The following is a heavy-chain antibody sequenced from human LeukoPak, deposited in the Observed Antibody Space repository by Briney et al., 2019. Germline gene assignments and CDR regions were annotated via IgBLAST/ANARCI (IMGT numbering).Heavy chain of an antibody. CDR3: ARDSQGSLSTSFDS. D-gene: IGHD3-10*01. CDR2: ISSRGSII. Sequence: GGSLRLSCAASGFTVSSNYMTWIRQAPGEGLEWVSYISSRGSIIYYADSVEGRFTISRDNAKNSLYLQMNSLRVEDTALYYCARDSQGSLSTSFDSWGQGTLVTVSS. J-gene: IGHJ4*02. V-gene: IGHV3-11*01. CDR1: GFTVSSNY.